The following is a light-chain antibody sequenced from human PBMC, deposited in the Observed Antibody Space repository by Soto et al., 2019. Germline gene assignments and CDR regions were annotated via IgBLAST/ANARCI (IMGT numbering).Light chain of an antibody. J-gene: IGKJ4*01. CDR2: GAS. V-gene: IGKV3-15*01. Sequence: EIVMTQSPATLSVSPGERATLSCRASQSVNSNLAWYQQKPGQAPRLLIYGASTRATGIPARFSGSGSGTEFTLNISSLQSEDFEVYYCQQHNDWPLTFGGGTKVEIK. CDR3: QQHNDWPLT. CDR1: QSVNSN.